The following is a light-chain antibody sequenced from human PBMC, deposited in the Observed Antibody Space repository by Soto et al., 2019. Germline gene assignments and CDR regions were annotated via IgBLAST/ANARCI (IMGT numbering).Light chain of an antibody. CDR3: QQRSNWQGAT. J-gene: IGKJ4*01. CDR1: QSVSSY. V-gene: IGKV3-11*01. Sequence: EIVLTQSPGTLSLSPGERATLSCRASQSVSSYLAWYQQKPGQAPRLLTYDASNRATGIPARFSGSGSGTDFTLTISSLEPEDFAVYYCQQRSNWQGATFGGGTKVDIK. CDR2: DAS.